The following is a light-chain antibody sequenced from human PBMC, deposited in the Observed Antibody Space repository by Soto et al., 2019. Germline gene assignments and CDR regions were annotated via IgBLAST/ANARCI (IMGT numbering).Light chain of an antibody. J-gene: IGKJ1*01. CDR3: PQYGIWT. CDR1: QSISSNY. CDR2: GAS. V-gene: IGKV3-20*01. Sequence: EIVLTQSPGTLSVSPGERATLSCRASQSISSNYLAGYQQKPGQAPSLLIYGASSRATGIPDRFSGSGSGTDFTLTISRLEPEDSAIYYCPQYGIWTFGQGTKVEIK.